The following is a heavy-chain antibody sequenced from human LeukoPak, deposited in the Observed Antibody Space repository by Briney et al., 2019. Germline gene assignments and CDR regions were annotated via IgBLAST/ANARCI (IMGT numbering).Heavy chain of an antibody. D-gene: IGHD6-19*01. CDR2: ISAYNGNT. V-gene: IGHV1-18*01. Sequence: ASVKVSCKASGYTFTSYDINWVRQAPGQGLEWMGWISAYNGNTNYAQKLQGRVTMTTDTSTSTAYMELRSLRSDDTAVYYCAIGLPGIAVAGTVDYWGQGTLVTVSS. CDR1: GYTFTSYD. J-gene: IGHJ4*02. CDR3: AIGLPGIAVAGTVDY.